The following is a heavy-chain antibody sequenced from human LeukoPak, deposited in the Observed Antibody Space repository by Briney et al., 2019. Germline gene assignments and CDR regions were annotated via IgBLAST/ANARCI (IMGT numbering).Heavy chain of an antibody. CDR2: INPNSGGT. CDR3: ARRRSSGWFDP. J-gene: IGHJ5*02. Sequence: ASVNVSFKASGYTFTVYDMHWVGQAPGQGGEGMGWINPNSGGTSYAQKFQGRVTITRDTSISTAYMELSRLRSDDAAVYYCARRRSSGWFDPWGQGTLVTVSS. CDR1: GYTFTVYD. V-gene: IGHV1-2*02. D-gene: IGHD6-25*01.